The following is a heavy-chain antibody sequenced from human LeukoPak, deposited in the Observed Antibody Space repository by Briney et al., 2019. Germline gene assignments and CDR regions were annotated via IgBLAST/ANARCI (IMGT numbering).Heavy chain of an antibody. CDR2: IIPILGIA. CDR1: GGTFSSYA. J-gene: IGHJ6*02. Sequence: SVKISCKASGGTFSSYAISWVRQAPGQGLEWMGRIIPILGIANYAQKFQGRVTITADKSTSTAYMELSSLRSEDTAVYYCARDFCSSTSCYEGYYYYGMDVWGQGTTVTVSS. D-gene: IGHD2-2*01. V-gene: IGHV1-69*04. CDR3: ARDFCSSTSCYEGYYYYGMDV.